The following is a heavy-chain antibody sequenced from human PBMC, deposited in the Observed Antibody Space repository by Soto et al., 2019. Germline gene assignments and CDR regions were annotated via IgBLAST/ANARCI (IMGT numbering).Heavy chain of an antibody. CDR2: ISHSGST. CDR1: GGSFSDYY. J-gene: IGHJ4*02. V-gene: IGHV4-34*01. D-gene: IGHD3-10*01. CDR3: ARSKVYGASNLAY. Sequence: SETLSRTCAVYGGSFSDYYSTWIRQPPGKGLEWIGEISHSGSTDYNPSLKSRVTISLDTSKNLLSLKLSSVTAADTAVYYCARSKVYGASNLAYWGQGTPVTVSS.